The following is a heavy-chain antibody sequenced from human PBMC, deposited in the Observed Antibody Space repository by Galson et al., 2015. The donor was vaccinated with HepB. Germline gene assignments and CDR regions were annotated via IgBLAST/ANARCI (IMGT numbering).Heavy chain of an antibody. D-gene: IGHD5-12*01. CDR2: IKSKTDGGTT. V-gene: IGHV3-15*07. J-gene: IGHJ3*02. CDR1: GFTFSNAW. CDR3: TTAAPGYSGYDLGDAFDI. Sequence: SLRLSCAASGFTFSNAWMNWVRQAPGKGLEWVGRIKSKTDGGTTDYAAPVKGRFTISRDDSKNTLYLQMNSLKTEDTAVYYCTTAAPGYSGYDLGDAFDIWGQGTMVTVSS.